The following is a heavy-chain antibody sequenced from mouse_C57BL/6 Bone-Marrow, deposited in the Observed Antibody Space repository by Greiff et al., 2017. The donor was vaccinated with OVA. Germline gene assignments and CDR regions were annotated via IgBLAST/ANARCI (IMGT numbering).Heavy chain of an antibody. CDR1: GYTFTDYY. J-gene: IGHJ4*01. V-gene: IGHV1-26*01. CDR2: INPNNGGT. CDR3: ARPLYYYGSYYYAMDY. Sequence: EVQLQQSGPELVKPGASVKISCKASGYTFTDYYMNWVKQSPGKSLEWVGDINPNNGGTSYNQKFNGKATLTVAQSSSTANMEISSLTSEDSAVYYCARPLYYYGSYYYAMDYWGQGTSVTVSS. D-gene: IGHD1-1*01.